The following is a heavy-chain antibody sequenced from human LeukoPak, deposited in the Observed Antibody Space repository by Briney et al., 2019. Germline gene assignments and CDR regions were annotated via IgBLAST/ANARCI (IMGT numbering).Heavy chain of an antibody. V-gene: IGHV3-53*01. CDR3: AREFRQTYTSGWSLDS. J-gene: IGHJ5*01. CDR2: IYGSINNT. Sequence: GGSLRLSCAVSGFTVSDNYMSWVRQAPGKGLNWVSIIYGSINNTHYADSVKGRFTISRDNSKNTVYLQMNSLRAEDTAVYYCAREFRQTYTSGWSLDSWGQGTLVTVSS. CDR1: GFTVSDNY. D-gene: IGHD6-19*01.